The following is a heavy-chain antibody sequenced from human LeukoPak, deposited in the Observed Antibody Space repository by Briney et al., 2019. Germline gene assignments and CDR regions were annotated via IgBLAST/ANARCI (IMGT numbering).Heavy chain of an antibody. CDR1: GFAFSSYS. D-gene: IGHD3-10*01. J-gene: IGHJ4*02. CDR2: ISSSSSII. CDR3: AREQWFRWEF. Sequence: GGSLRLSCVGSGFAFSSYSMNWVRQAPGKGLEWVSDISSSSSIIYYADSVKGRFTISTDNAKNAVFLQLNRLTVEDTAVYYCAREQWFRWEFWGQGVLVTVSS. V-gene: IGHV3-48*04.